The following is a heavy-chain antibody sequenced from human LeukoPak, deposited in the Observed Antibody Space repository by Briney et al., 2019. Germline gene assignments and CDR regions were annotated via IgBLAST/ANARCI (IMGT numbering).Heavy chain of an antibody. V-gene: IGHV3-9*01. CDR3: VKDTSGGYDYFDS. CDR2: IVWSSRSL. J-gene: IGHJ4*02. CDR1: GFTFDDYA. D-gene: IGHD5-12*01. Sequence: GGSLRLSCAASGFTFDDYAMHWVRQAPGKGLQYVSGIVWSSRSLGYADSVKGRFTISRDNAKNSLYLQMNSLRPEDTALYYCVKDTSGGYDYFDSWGQGTLVTVSS.